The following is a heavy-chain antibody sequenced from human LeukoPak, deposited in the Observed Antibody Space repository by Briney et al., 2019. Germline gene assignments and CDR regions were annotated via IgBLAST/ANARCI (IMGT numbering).Heavy chain of an antibody. D-gene: IGHD6-19*01. V-gene: IGHV3-33*01. J-gene: IGHJ4*02. CDR1: GFTFSSYG. CDR2: IWYDGSNK. CDR3: ARDRSGIAVGLHDY. Sequence: GRSLRLSCAASGFTFSSYGMHWVRQAPGKGLEWVAVIWYDGSNKYYADFVKGRFTISRDNSKNTLYLQMTSLRAEDRAVYYCARDRSGIAVGLHDYWGQGTLVT.